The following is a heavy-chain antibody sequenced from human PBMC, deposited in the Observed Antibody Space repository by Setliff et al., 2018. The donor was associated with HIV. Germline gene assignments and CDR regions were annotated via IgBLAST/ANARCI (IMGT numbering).Heavy chain of an antibody. CDR2: IKQDGSEK. V-gene: IGHV3-7*03. Sequence: GESLTISCAASGFTFSIYWMNWVRQAPGKGLEWVANIKQDGSEKNYVDSVKGRFTISRDNSKNTLYLQMNSLRAEDTAVYYCAKDRGPEGAPYSYYGMDVWGQGTTVTVSS. CDR1: GFTFSIYW. CDR3: AKDRGPEGAPYSYYGMDV. J-gene: IGHJ6*02.